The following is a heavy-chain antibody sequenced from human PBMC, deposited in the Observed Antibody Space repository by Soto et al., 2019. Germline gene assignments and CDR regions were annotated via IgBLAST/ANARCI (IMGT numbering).Heavy chain of an antibody. V-gene: IGHV1-46*01. D-gene: IGHD6-13*01. CDR3: ARDPNHIAAAVGYFDY. J-gene: IGHJ4*02. CDR2: INPSGGST. Sequence: ASVKVSCKASGYTFTSYYMHWVRQAPGQGLEWMGIINPSGGSTSYAQKFQGRVTMTRDTSTSTVYMELSSLRSEDTAVYYCARDPNHIAAAVGYFDYWGQGTLVTVSS. CDR1: GYTFTSYY.